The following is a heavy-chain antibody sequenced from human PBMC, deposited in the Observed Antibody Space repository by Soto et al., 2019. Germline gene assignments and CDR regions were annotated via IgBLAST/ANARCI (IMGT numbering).Heavy chain of an antibody. J-gene: IGHJ4*02. CDR1: GASSSASF. Sequence: SETLSLTCVVYGASSSASFWTWIRPPHGKGLEWIGEISHSGHTNYNPSLNSRVTIPEGTSRKQLSLEVNSVTAADSPMYYCPIGMGAAWYVRDYGSQGTALTVSS. D-gene: IGHD1-26*01. V-gene: IGHV4-34*01. CDR2: ISHSGHT. CDR3: PIGMGAAWYVRDY.